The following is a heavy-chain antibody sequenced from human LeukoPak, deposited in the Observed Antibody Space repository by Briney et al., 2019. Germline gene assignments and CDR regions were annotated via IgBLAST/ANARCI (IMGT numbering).Heavy chain of an antibody. D-gene: IGHD3-16*02. J-gene: IGHJ4*02. CDR3: ARDRRGGGELSPPDY. Sequence: SVKVSCKASGGTFSSYTISWVRQAPGQGLEWMGRIIPILGIANYAQKFQGRVTITADKSTSTAYMELSSLRSEDTAVYYCARDRRGGGELSPPDYWGQGTLVTVSS. V-gene: IGHV1-69*04. CDR1: GGTFSSYT. CDR2: IIPILGIA.